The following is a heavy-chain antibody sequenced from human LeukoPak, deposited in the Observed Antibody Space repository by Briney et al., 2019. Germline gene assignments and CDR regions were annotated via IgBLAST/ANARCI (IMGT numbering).Heavy chain of an antibody. D-gene: IGHD6-13*01. J-gene: IGHJ4*02. CDR1: GFNFINYA. V-gene: IGHV3-23*01. CDR3: XXXXVSNSWXKXPLXX. CDR2: IHFNGEIT. Sequence: GGSLRLSCAASGFNFINYAMNWVRQAPGKGPEWVSVIHFNGEITYSSYSVKGRFTISRDNSKNTLYLQMNSLKAEDTAVYYXXXXXVSNSWXKXPLXXCGQGXLVTASP.